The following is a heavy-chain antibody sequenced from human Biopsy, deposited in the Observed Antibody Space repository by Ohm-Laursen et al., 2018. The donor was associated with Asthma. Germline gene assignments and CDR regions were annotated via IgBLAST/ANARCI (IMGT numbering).Heavy chain of an antibody. D-gene: IGHD3-9*01. CDR2: INAANGNT. V-gene: IGHV1-3*01. CDR1: GYTFINYA. CDR3: ARTYFDFLTGQVHDAFAM. J-gene: IGHJ3*02. Sequence: ASVKVSCKASGYTFINYAIHWVRQAPGHSLEWMGWINAANGNTKYPQKFRGRLTISRDTSASTAYMDLSSLRSEDTAVYYCARTYFDFLTGQVHDAFAMWGQGTMVTVSS.